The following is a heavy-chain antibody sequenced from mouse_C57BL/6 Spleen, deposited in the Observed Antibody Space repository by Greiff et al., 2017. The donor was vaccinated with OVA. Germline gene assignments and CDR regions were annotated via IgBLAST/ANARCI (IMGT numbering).Heavy chain of an antibody. V-gene: IGHV1-53*01. CDR3: AQITTVVDY. Sequence: QVQLQQPGTELVKPGASVKLSCKASGYTFTSYWMHWVKQRPGQGLDWIGNINPSNGGPHYTEKFKNKATLTVDKSSSTAYMQLSSLTSEDSAVYYCAQITTVVDYWGQGTTLTGSS. CDR2: INPSNGGP. D-gene: IGHD1-1*01. CDR1: GYTFTSYW. J-gene: IGHJ2*01.